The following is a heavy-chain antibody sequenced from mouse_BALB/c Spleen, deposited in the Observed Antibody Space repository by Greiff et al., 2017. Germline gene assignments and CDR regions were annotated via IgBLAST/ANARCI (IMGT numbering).Heavy chain of an antibody. CDR2: INPYNDGT. CDR3: ARHYGSSYDYAMDY. J-gene: IGHJ4*01. Sequence: LVESGPELVKPGASVKMSCKASGYTFTSYVMHWVKQKPGQGLEWIGYINPYNDGTKYNEKFKGKATLTSDKSSSTAYMELSSLTSEDSAVYYCARHYGSSYDYAMDYWGQGTSVTVSS. V-gene: IGHV1-14*01. CDR1: GYTFTSYV. D-gene: IGHD1-1*01.